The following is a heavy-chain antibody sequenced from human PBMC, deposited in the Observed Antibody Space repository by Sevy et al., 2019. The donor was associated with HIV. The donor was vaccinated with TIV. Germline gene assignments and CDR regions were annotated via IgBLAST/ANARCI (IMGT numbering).Heavy chain of an antibody. CDR3: ARAGLLWFGELTSFDY. J-gene: IGHJ4*02. CDR2: ISSSSSTI. D-gene: IGHD3-10*01. V-gene: IGHV3-48*02. CDR1: GFTFSSYS. Sequence: GGSLRLSCAASGFTFSSYSMNWVRQAPGKGLEWVSYISSSSSTIYYADSVKGRFPISRDNAKNSLYLQMNSLRDEDTAVYYCARAGLLWFGELTSFDYWGQGTLVTVSS.